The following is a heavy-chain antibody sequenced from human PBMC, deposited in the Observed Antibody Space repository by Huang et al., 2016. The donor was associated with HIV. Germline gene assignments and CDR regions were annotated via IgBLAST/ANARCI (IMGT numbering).Heavy chain of an antibody. CDR2: ISYDGSNQ. D-gene: IGHD3-10*01. CDR1: GFTFSSCA. J-gene: IGHJ4*02. Sequence: QERLVESGGGVVQPGRSLRLSCAASGFTFSSCAMHWVRPAQGKGLEWVAVISYDGSNQHYVDSVKGRFTISRDNSKKMLYLQMNSLRMGDTAVYYCARGSAGVLWFGEMWGQGTLVTVSS. V-gene: IGHV3-30*04. CDR3: ARGSAGVLWFGEM.